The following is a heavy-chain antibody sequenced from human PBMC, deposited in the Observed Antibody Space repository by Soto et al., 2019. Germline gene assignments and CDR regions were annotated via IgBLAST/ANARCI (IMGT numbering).Heavy chain of an antibody. CDR3: ARQSGLGFWSGCGAKNWFDP. D-gene: IGHD3-3*01. CDR1: GGSISSSSYY. Sequence: AETLALTFTVSGGSISSSSYYWGWIRQPPVKVLEWIGSIYYSGSTYYNPSLKGRVTISVDTSNNQFSLKLSSVTAADTAVYYCARQSGLGFWSGCGAKNWFDPWGQGNLVTVSS. J-gene: IGHJ5*02. CDR2: IYYSGST. V-gene: IGHV4-39*01.